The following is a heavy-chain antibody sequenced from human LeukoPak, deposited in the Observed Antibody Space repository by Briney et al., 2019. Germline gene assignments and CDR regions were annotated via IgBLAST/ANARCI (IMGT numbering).Heavy chain of an antibody. CDR3: AKDLGSGFVFDY. J-gene: IGHJ4*02. D-gene: IGHD6-19*01. CDR2: ISGSGGSI. Sequence: GGSLRLSCVASGFTFSSYAMSWVRQAPGKGLEWVSAISGSGGSIYYADSVKGRFTISRDNSKNTLYLQMNSLRAEDTAVYYCAKDLGSGFVFDYWGQGTLVTVSS. V-gene: IGHV3-23*01. CDR1: GFTFSSYA.